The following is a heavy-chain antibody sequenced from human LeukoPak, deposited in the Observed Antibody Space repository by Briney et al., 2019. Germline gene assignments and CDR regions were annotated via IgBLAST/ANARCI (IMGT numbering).Heavy chain of an antibody. J-gene: IGHJ4*02. CDR2: ISGSGGST. CDR1: GFTFSSYA. V-gene: IGHV3-23*01. D-gene: IGHD5-12*01. Sequence: GGSLRLSCAASGFTFSSYAMSWVRQAPGKGLEWVSAISGSGGSTYYADSVKGRFTISRDNSKNTLYLQMNSLRAEDTAVYYCARVQGNIVATIGFDYWGQGTLVTVSS. CDR3: ARVQGNIVATIGFDY.